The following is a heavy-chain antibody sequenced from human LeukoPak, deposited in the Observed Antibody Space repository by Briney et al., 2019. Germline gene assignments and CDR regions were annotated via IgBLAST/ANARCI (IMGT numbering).Heavy chain of an antibody. V-gene: IGHV4-59*01. Sequence: PSETLSLTCTVSGGSISSYYWSWIRQPPGKGLEWIGYIYYSGSTNYNPSLKSRVTISVDTSKNQFSLKLSSVTVADTAVYYCARNYDFWSGYYEAWGQGTLVTVSS. CDR2: IYYSGST. CDR1: GGSISSYY. CDR3: ARNYDFWSGYYEA. J-gene: IGHJ5*02. D-gene: IGHD3-3*01.